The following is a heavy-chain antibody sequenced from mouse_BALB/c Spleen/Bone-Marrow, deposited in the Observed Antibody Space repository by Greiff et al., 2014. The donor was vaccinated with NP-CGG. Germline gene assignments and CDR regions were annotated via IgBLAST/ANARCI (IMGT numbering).Heavy chain of an antibody. Sequence: EVQLQQSGGGLVQPGGSLRLSCATSGFTFTDYYMSWVRQPPGKALEWLGFIRNKANGYTTEYSASVKGRFTISRDNSQSILYLQMNTLRAEDSATYYCARDVVLQSTYWYFDVRGAGTTVTVSS. J-gene: IGHJ1*01. D-gene: IGHD1-1*01. CDR3: ARDVVLQSTYWYFDV. CDR2: IRNKANGYTT. V-gene: IGHV7-3*02. CDR1: GFTFTDYY.